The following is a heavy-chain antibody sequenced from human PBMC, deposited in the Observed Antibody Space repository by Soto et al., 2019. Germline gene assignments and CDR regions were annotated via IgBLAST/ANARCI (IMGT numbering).Heavy chain of an antibody. J-gene: IGHJ4*02. CDR2: IFPSGSA. Sequence: SETLSLTCTVSGGSISGSDYYWSWIRQPPGKGLEWIGYIFPSGSAYYNPSLKSRVTISVDTSKNQFSLKLSSVTAADTAVYYCARGWGGMAGYFDYWGQGTLVTVSS. CDR3: ARGWGGMAGYFDY. D-gene: IGHD1-26*01. V-gene: IGHV4-30-4*01. CDR1: GGSISGSDYY.